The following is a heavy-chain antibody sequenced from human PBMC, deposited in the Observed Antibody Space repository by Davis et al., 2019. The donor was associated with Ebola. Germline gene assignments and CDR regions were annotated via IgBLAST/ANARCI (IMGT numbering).Heavy chain of an antibody. CDR2: IIPIFDTP. V-gene: IGHV1-69*13. Sequence: SVKVSCQTSGGPFRSHPISWVRQAPRQGLEWMGGIIPIFDTPHYAQKFQGRITITADASTSTAYMELSSLRSEDTATYFCARDFDGGNYYFDYWGPGTPVTVSS. D-gene: IGHD3-9*01. J-gene: IGHJ4*02. CDR1: GGPFRSHP. CDR3: ARDFDGGNYYFDY.